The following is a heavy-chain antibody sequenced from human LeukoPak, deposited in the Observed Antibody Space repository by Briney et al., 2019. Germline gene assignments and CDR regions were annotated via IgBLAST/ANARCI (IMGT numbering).Heavy chain of an antibody. CDR1: GYTFTSYD. J-gene: IGHJ4*02. D-gene: IGHD1-26*01. CDR3: ARGSRGGVGADGLIDY. V-gene: IGHV1-8*01. Sequence: GASVKVSCKASGYTFTSYDINWVRQATGQGLEWMGWMNPNSGNTGYAQKFQGRVTMTRNTSISTAYMELSSLRSEDTAVYYCARGSRGGVGADGLIDYWGQGTLVTVSS. CDR2: MNPNSGNT.